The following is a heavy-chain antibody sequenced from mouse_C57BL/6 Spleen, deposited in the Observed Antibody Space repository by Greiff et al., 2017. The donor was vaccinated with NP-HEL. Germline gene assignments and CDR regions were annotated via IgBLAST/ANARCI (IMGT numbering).Heavy chain of an antibody. Sequence: QVQLQQPGAELVKPGASVKLSCKASGYPFTSYWMHWVKQRPGQGLEWIGMIHPNSGSTNYNEKVKSKATLTVDKSSSTAYMQLSSLTSEDSAVYYCARSTETGAYFDYWGQGTTLTVSS. CDR1: GYPFTSYW. CDR2: IHPNSGST. D-gene: IGHD5-1*01. J-gene: IGHJ2*01. V-gene: IGHV1-64*01. CDR3: ARSTETGAYFDY.